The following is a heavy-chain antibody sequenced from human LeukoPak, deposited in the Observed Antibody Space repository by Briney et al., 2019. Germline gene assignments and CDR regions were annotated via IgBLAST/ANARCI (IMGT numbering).Heavy chain of an antibody. V-gene: IGHV3-23*01. CDR1: GFTFSNYA. J-gene: IGHJ4*02. CDR2: INTDGGAT. Sequence: TGGSLRLSCVASGFTFSNYAMSWVRQAPGTGLEWVSSINTDGGATYYADSVKGRFTISRDNSKNTLYLQMHSLRGEDTAVYFCAKTYSSGWLGDFDYWGQGSLVTVSS. D-gene: IGHD6-19*01. CDR3: AKTYSSGWLGDFDY.